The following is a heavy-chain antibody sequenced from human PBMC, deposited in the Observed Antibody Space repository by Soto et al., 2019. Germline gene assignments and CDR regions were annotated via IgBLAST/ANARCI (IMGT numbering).Heavy chain of an antibody. V-gene: IGHV4-31*03. Sequence: QVQLQESGPGLVKPSQTLSLTCTVSGGSISSGGYYWSWIRQHPGKGLEWIGYIYYSGSTYYNPSLKSRVTISVDTSKNQFSLKLSSVTAADTAVYYCARGARRSSDGYYFDYWGQGTLVTVSS. J-gene: IGHJ4*02. CDR1: GGSISSGGYY. D-gene: IGHD6-6*01. CDR3: ARGARRSSDGYYFDY. CDR2: IYYSGST.